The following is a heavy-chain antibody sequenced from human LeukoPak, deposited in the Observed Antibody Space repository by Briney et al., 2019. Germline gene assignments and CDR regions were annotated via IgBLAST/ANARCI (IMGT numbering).Heavy chain of an antibody. D-gene: IGHD1-1*01. CDR2: IRNDGSSE. CDR1: GFTFSSYG. V-gene: IGHV3-30*02. J-gene: IGHJ4*02. CDR3: ARDSGSVHY. Sequence: PGGSLRLSCAASGFTFSSYGMHWVRQAPGKGLEWVAFIRNDGSSEFYKDSVKGRFTISRDNAKNSLYLQMNSLRAEDTAVYYCARDSGSVHYWGQGALVTVSS.